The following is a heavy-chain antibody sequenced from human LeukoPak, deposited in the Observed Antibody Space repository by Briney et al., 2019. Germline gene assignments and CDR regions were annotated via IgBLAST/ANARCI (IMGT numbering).Heavy chain of an antibody. Sequence: SETLSLTCAVYGGSFSGHYWSWIRQPPGKGLEWIGEVNHSGSTNYNPSLKSRVTISVDTSKNQFSLKLSSVTAADTAVYYCARGRGYSYGYGRIDYWGQGTLVTVSS. D-gene: IGHD5-18*01. V-gene: IGHV4-34*01. CDR1: GGSFSGHY. CDR3: ARGRGYSYGYGRIDY. CDR2: VNHSGST. J-gene: IGHJ4*02.